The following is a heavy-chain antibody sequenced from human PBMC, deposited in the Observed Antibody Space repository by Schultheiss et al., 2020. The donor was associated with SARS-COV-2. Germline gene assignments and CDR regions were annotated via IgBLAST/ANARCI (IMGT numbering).Heavy chain of an antibody. CDR1: GFTFSSYS. CDR2: IKQDGSEK. Sequence: GESLKISCAASGFTFSSYSMNWVRQAPGKGLEWVANIKQDGSEKYYVDSVKGRFTISRDNAKNSLYLQMNSLRAEDTAVYYCARERVPAASAPCFDYWGQGTLVTVSS. V-gene: IGHV3-7*03. CDR3: ARERVPAASAPCFDY. J-gene: IGHJ4*02. D-gene: IGHD2-2*01.